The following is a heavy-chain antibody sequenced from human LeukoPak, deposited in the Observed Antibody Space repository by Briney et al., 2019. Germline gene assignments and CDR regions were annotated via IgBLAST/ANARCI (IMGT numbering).Heavy chain of an antibody. Sequence: SETLSLTCTVSGGSISSYYWSWIRQPPGKGLEWIGYIYYSGSTNYNPSLKSRVTISVDTSKNQFSLKLSSVTAADTAVCYCARTAYSSSHQRRAFDYWGQGTLVTVSS. V-gene: IGHV4-59*01. J-gene: IGHJ4*02. CDR3: ARTAYSSSHQRRAFDY. CDR2: IYYSGST. CDR1: GGSISSYY. D-gene: IGHD6-6*01.